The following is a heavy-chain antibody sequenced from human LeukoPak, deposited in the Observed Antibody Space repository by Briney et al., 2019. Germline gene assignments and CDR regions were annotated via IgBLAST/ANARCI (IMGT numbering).Heavy chain of an antibody. CDR1: GYTFTGYY. D-gene: IGHD1-26*01. J-gene: IGHJ2*01. Sequence: ASVKVSCKASGYTFTGYYMHWVRQAPGQGLEWMGWINPNSGGANYAQKFQGRVTMTRDTSISTAYMELSRLRSDDTAVYYCARDWEGLGEYWYFDLWGRGSLVTVSS. CDR3: ARDWEGLGEYWYFDL. V-gene: IGHV1-2*02. CDR2: INPNSGGA.